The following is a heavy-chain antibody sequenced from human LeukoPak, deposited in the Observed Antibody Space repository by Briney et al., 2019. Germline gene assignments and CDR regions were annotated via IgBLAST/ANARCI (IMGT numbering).Heavy chain of an antibody. CDR2: INPNSGGT. V-gene: IGHV1-2*02. Sequence: GASVKVSRKASGYTFTSYYMHWVRQAPGQGLEWMGWINPNSGGTNYAQKFQGRVTMTRDTSISTAYMELSRLRSDDTAVYYCARDLYYYDSSGSNNWFDPWGQGTLVTVSS. D-gene: IGHD3-22*01. CDR1: GYTFTSYY. CDR3: ARDLYYYDSSGSNNWFDP. J-gene: IGHJ5*02.